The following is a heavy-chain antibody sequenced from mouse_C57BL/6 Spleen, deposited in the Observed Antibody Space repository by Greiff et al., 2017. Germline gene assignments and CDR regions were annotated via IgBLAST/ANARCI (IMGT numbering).Heavy chain of an antibody. Sequence: QVQLQQSGAELARPGASVKLSCKASGYTFTSYGISWVKQRTGQGLEWIGEIYPRSGNTYYNETFKGKATLTAYQSSSPAYMELRSLTSEDSAVYFCARGGFITTVVPYAMDYWGQGTSVTVSS. CDR3: ARGGFITTVVPYAMDY. J-gene: IGHJ4*01. CDR2: IYPRSGNT. D-gene: IGHD1-1*01. V-gene: IGHV1-81*01. CDR1: GYTFTSYG.